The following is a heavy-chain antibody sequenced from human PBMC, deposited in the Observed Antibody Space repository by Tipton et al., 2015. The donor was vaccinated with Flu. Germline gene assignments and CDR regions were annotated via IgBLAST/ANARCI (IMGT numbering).Heavy chain of an antibody. J-gene: IGHJ5*02. CDR1: GDSIASDYY. CDR2: IHRTGST. Sequence: TLSLTCSVSGDSIASDYYWGWIRQPPGKGLEWIGNIHRTGSTYFNPSLRSRLIISVDTSKNQFSLRLTSVTAADTAVYYCARRDCSNYVSEPKNWFDPWGQGTLVTVSS. CDR3: ARRDCSNYVSEPKNWFDP. V-gene: IGHV4-38-2*01. D-gene: IGHD4-11*01.